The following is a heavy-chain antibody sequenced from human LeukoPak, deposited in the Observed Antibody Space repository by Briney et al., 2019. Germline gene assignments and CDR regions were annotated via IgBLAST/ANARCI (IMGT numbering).Heavy chain of an antibody. CDR1: GFTFSSYS. CDR3: ARDGPHRRYCSGGSCYSFDY. Sequence: PGGSLRLSCAASGFTFSSYSMNWVRQAPGKGLEWVSSIRSSSSYIYYADPVKGRFTISRDNAKNSLYLQMNSLRAEDTAVYYCARDGPHRRYCSGGSCYSFDYWGQGTLVTVSS. CDR2: IRSSSSYI. D-gene: IGHD2-15*01. J-gene: IGHJ4*02. V-gene: IGHV3-21*01.